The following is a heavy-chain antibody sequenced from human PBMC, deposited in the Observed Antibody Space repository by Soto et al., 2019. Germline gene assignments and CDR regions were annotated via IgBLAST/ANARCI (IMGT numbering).Heavy chain of an antibody. Sequence: QVQLVESGGGVVQPGRSLRLSCAASGFTFSSYAMHWVRQAPGKGLEWVEVISYDGSNKYYADSVKGRFTISRDNSKNTLYLQMNSLRAEDTAVYYCARDTAMGSWGQGTLVTVSS. J-gene: IGHJ4*02. CDR2: ISYDGSNK. CDR1: GFTFSSYA. D-gene: IGHD5-18*01. CDR3: ARDTAMGS. V-gene: IGHV3-30-3*01.